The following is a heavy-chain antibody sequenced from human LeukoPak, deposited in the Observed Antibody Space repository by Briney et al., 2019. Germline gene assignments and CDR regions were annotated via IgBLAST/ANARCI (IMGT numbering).Heavy chain of an antibody. D-gene: IGHD6-6*01. CDR3: ARCSRIAARPLWLDY. CDR2: INHSGST. Sequence: PSETLSLTCAVYGGSFSGYYWSWIRQPPGKGLEWIGEINHSGSTNYNPSLKSRVTISVDTSKNQFSLKLSSVTAADTAVYYCARCSRIAARPLWLDYWGQGTLVTVSS. CDR1: GGSFSGYY. J-gene: IGHJ4*02. V-gene: IGHV4-34*01.